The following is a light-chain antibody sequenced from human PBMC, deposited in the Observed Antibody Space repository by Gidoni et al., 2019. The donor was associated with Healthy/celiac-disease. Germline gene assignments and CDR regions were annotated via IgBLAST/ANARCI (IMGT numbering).Light chain of an antibody. CDR3: QQRSNWPPEFT. Sequence: ENVLTQSPATPSLSPGERATLSCRASQSVSSYLAWYHQKPGQAPSLLISDASNRATGIPARFSGSGSGTDFPLTISSLEPEDFAVYYCQQRSNWPPEFTFGPGTKVDIK. CDR1: QSVSSY. V-gene: IGKV3-11*01. CDR2: DAS. J-gene: IGKJ3*01.